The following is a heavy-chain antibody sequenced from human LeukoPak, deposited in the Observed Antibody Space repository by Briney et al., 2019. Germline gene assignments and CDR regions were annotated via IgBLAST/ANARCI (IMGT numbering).Heavy chain of an antibody. CDR1: GDSISSSSYY. CDR2: IYYSGST. V-gene: IGHV4-39*01. CDR3: ARHSPAMVDYYYYYYMDV. Sequence: SETLSLTCTVSGDSISSSSYYWGWIRQPPGKGLEWIGTIYYSGSTYYNPSLKSRVTISVDTSKNHFSLKLSSVTAADTAVYYCARHSPAMVDYYYYYYMDVWGKGTTVTISS. D-gene: IGHD5-18*01. J-gene: IGHJ6*03.